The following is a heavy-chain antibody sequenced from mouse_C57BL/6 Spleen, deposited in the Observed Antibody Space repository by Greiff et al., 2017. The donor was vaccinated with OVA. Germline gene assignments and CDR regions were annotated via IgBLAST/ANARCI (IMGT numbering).Heavy chain of an antibody. D-gene: IGHD1-1*01. CDR2: INPSNGGT. Sequence: QVQLQQPGTELVKPGASVKLSCKASGYTFTSYWMHWVKQRPGQGLEWIGNINPSNGGTKYNEKFKSKATLTVDKSSSTAYMQLSSLTSEDSAVYYCARNFVSSYDAMDYWGQGTSVTVSS. CDR1: GYTFTSYW. J-gene: IGHJ4*01. CDR3: ARNFVSSYDAMDY. V-gene: IGHV1-53*01.